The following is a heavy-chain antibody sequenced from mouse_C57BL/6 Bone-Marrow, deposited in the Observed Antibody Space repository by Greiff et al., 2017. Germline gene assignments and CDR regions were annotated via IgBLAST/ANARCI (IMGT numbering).Heavy chain of an antibody. V-gene: IGHV1-82*01. CDR1: GYAFSSSW. D-gene: IGHD2-4*01. CDR2: IYPGDGDT. Sequence: QVQLQQSGPELVKPGASVKISCKASGYAFSSSWLNWVKQRPGKGLEWIGRIYPGDGDTNYNGKFKGKATLTADKSSSTAYMQLRSLTSEDSAVYFCARQGYDYGLYAMDYWGQGTSGTVSS. J-gene: IGHJ4*01. CDR3: ARQGYDYGLYAMDY.